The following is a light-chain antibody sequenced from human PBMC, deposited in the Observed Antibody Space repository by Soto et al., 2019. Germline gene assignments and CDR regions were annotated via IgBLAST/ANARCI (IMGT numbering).Light chain of an antibody. J-gene: IGLJ1*01. CDR3: AAWDDSLSGSYV. CDR2: RNN. Sequence: QSVLTQPPSASGTPGHRVTISCSGSSSNIGSNYVYWYQQLPGTAPKLLIYRNNQWPSGVPDRFSGSKSGTSASLAISGLRSEDEADYYCAAWDDSLSGSYVFGTGTKVTVL. V-gene: IGLV1-47*01. CDR1: SSNIGSNY.